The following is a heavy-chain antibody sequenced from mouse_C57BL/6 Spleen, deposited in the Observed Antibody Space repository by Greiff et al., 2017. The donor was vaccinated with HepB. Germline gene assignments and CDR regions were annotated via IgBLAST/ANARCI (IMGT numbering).Heavy chain of an antibody. J-gene: IGHJ4*01. CDR1: GYPFPDYN. CDR3: AGGADYDNAMDY. Sequence: EVQLQQSEPELVKPGASVKMSCKASGYPFPDYNMHWVKQSHGKSLEWIGNINPNNGGTSSNQKFKGKATLTVNKSSSTAYMELRSLTSEDSAVYYCAGGADYDNAMDYWGQGTSVTVSS. CDR2: INPNNGGT. V-gene: IGHV1-22*01. D-gene: IGHD2-4*01.